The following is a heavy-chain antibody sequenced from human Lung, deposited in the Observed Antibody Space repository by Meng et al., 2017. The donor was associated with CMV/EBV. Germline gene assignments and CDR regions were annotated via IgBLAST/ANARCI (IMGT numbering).Heavy chain of an antibody. CDR1: GFTFSSSA. CDR3: AKAFSSSWYREYYDY. Sequence: ESLKISXAASGFTFSSSAMSWVRQAPGKGLEWVSAITASGGSTYHADSVKGRFTISRDNSKKMPYLQLNSLRVEDTAVYYCAKAFSSSWYREYYDYWGQGTLVAVSS. CDR2: ITASGGST. V-gene: IGHV3-23*01. D-gene: IGHD6-13*01. J-gene: IGHJ4*02.